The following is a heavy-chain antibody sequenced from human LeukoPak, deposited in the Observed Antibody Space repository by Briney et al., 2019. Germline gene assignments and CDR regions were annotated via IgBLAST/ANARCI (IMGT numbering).Heavy chain of an antibody. CDR2: FDPEDGET. J-gene: IGHJ4*02. Sequence: ASVKVSCKVSGYTLTELSMRWVRQAPGKGLEWMGGFDPEDGETIYAQKFQGRVTMTEDTSTDTAYMELSSLRSEDTAVYYCATYRLYNWNYLFDYWGQGTLVTVSS. CDR1: GYTLTELS. CDR3: ATYRLYNWNYLFDY. D-gene: IGHD1-7*01. V-gene: IGHV1-24*01.